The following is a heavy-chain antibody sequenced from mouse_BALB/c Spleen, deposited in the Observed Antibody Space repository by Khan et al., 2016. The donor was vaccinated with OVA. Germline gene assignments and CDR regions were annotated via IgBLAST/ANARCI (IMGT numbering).Heavy chain of an antibody. CDR2: INPSSDYN. J-gene: IGHJ3*01. D-gene: IGHD1-1*01. V-gene: IGHV1-4*01. CDR3: ARGGYGSVAY. Sequence: QVQLQQSGAELARPGASVKMSCKASGYIFTSYMIHWVKQRPGQGLEWIGDINPSSDYNNYNQKFKDKTTLTADKSSSTASLQLSSLTSEVSAVSDCARGGYGSVAYWGQGTLVTVAA. CDR1: GYIFTSYM.